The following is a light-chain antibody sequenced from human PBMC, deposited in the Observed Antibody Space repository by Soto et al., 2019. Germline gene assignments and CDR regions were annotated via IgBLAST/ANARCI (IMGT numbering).Light chain of an antibody. CDR2: SNN. Sequence: QSALTQPPSASGTPGQRVTISCSGSSSNIGSNTVNWYQQLPGTAPKLLIYSNNQRPSGVPDRFSGSKSGTSASLAISGLQSDDEADYYCAAWDDSLNGYVFGTGTRSPS. V-gene: IGLV1-44*01. CDR3: AAWDDSLNGYV. CDR1: SSNIGSNT. J-gene: IGLJ1*01.